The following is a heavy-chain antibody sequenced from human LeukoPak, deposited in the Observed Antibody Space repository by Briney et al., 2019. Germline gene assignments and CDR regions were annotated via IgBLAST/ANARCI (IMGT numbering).Heavy chain of an antibody. CDR3: ARDPTYYYDSLGCDNAFDI. Sequence: SETLSLTCTASGGSISSYYWSWIRQPPGKGLEWIGYIYYSGSTSYNPSLTSRVTISVDTSKNQFSLKLSSVTAADTAVYYCARDPTYYYDSLGCDNAFDIWGQGTMVTVSS. CDR2: IYYSGST. J-gene: IGHJ3*02. D-gene: IGHD3-22*01. CDR1: GGSISSYY. V-gene: IGHV4-59*01.